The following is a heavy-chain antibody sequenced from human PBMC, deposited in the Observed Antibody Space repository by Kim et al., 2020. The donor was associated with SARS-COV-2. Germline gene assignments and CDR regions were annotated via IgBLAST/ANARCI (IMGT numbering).Heavy chain of an antibody. D-gene: IGHD6-19*01. CDR1: GFTFSSQA. CDR2: ISGSGGNT. Sequence: GGSLRLSCAASGFTFSSQALSWVRQAPGKGLELVSAISGSGGNTYYADAVKGRFTISRDNSINTLYLQMNSLRAEDTAVYYCAKDPVPHTRGWDYWGQGT. V-gene: IGHV3-23*01. CDR3: AKDPVPHTRGWDY. J-gene: IGHJ4*02.